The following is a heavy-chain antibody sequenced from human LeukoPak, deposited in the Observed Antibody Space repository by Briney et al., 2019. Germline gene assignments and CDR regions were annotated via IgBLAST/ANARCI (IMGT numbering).Heavy chain of an antibody. CDR3: ARDPVYYGSGSYYFDY. CDR2: IYYSGST. Sequence: SETLSLTCTVSGGSISSSSYYWGWIRQPPGKGLEWIGSIYYSGSTYYNPSLKSRVTISVDTSKNQFSLKLSSVTAADTAVYYCARDPVYYGSGSYYFDYWGQGTLVTVSS. V-gene: IGHV4-39*07. CDR1: GGSISSSSYY. D-gene: IGHD3-10*01. J-gene: IGHJ4*02.